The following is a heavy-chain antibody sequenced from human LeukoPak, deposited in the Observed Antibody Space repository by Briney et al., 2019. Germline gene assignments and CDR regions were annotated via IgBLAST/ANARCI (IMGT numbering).Heavy chain of an antibody. J-gene: IGHJ4*02. Sequence: GGSLRLSCAASGFTFSSYEMNWVRQAPGKGLEWVSYISSSGSTIYYADSVKGRFTISRDNAKNSLYLQMNSLRAEDTAVYYCARDVPYYYDSSGYLDYWGQGTLVTVSS. CDR1: GFTFSSYE. D-gene: IGHD3-22*01. V-gene: IGHV3-48*03. CDR2: ISSSGSTI. CDR3: ARDVPYYYDSSGYLDY.